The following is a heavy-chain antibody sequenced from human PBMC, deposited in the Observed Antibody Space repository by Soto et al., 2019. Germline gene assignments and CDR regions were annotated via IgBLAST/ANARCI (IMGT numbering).Heavy chain of an antibody. CDR1: SGSIRSSNW. J-gene: IGHJ4*02. D-gene: IGHD3-22*01. CDR2: IFHNGNT. V-gene: IGHV4-4*02. Sequence: SETLSLTCAVSSGSIRSSNWWSWVRQSPGKGLEWIGEIFHNGNTYYNPSLNSRVTISVDTSKNQLSLKLSSVTAADTAVYYCARHLYSGESSGYYGYWGQGALVTVSS. CDR3: ARHLYSGESSGYYGY.